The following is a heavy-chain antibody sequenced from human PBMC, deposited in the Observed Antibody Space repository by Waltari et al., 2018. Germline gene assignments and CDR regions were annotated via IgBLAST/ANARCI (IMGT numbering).Heavy chain of an antibody. CDR2: ISGSGGST. CDR3: AKDLVRYYDILTGKNFDY. J-gene: IGHJ4*02. D-gene: IGHD3-9*01. CDR1: GFPFSSYA. Sequence: EVQLLESGGGLVQPGGSLRLSCAASGFPFSSYAMSWVRQAPGKGLEWVSAISGSGGSTYYADSVKGRFTISRDNSKNTLYLQMNSLRAEDTAVYYCAKDLVRYYDILTGKNFDYWGQGTLVTVSS. V-gene: IGHV3-23*01.